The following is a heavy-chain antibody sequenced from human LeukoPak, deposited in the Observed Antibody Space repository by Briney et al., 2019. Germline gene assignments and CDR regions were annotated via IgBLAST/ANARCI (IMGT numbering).Heavy chain of an antibody. Sequence: GGSLRLSCAASGFTFSSYWMTWVRQAPGKGLEWVANIKLDGSELHYLDSVKGRFTISRDNVKNALDLQMNSLRAEDTAVYFCAREAHTFDYWGQGTLVTVYS. CDR3: AREAHTFDY. CDR1: GFTFSSYW. V-gene: IGHV3-7*01. CDR2: IKLDGSEL. J-gene: IGHJ4*02.